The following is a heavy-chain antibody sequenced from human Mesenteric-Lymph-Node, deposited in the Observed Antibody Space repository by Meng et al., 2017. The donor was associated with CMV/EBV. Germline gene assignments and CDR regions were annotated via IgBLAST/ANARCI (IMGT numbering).Heavy chain of an antibody. Sequence: GSLRLSCTVSGYSISSDCYWDWIRQPPGKGLEWIGNIYHSGSTYYNPSLKSRVTISVDTSKNQFSLKLSSVTAADTAVYYCARSPLAGRQYTWFDPWGQGTLVTVSS. V-gene: IGHV4-38-2*02. J-gene: IGHJ5*02. CDR2: IYHSGST. CDR1: GYSISSDCY. D-gene: IGHD6-6*01. CDR3: ARSPLAGRQYTWFDP.